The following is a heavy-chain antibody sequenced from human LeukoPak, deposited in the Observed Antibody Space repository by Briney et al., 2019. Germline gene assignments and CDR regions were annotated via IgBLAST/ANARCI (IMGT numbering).Heavy chain of an antibody. CDR2: ISSSSSYI. Sequence: GGSLGLSCAASGFTFSSYSMNWVRQAPGKGLEWVSSISSSSSYIYYADSVKGRFTISRDNAKNSLYLQMNSLRAEDTAVYYCASWGSGYYDILTGYYQPWGQGTMVTVSS. J-gene: IGHJ3*01. CDR3: ASWGSGYYDILTGYYQP. V-gene: IGHV3-21*01. D-gene: IGHD3-9*01. CDR1: GFTFSSYS.